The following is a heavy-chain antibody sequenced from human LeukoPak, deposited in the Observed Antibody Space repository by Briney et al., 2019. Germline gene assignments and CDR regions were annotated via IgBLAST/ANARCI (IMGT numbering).Heavy chain of an antibody. J-gene: IGHJ5*01. Sequence: TGGSLRLSCPAPGFTFSSYAMSWVRQAPGKGLEGVSTISGSAGSTYYADSVKGRFAISRDNSKITLYLQMNSLRAEDTAIYYGAKDDNWLQFESWGQGTLVTVSS. D-gene: IGHD5-24*01. CDR1: GFTFSSYA. CDR2: ISGSAGST. CDR3: AKDDNWLQFES. V-gene: IGHV3-23*01.